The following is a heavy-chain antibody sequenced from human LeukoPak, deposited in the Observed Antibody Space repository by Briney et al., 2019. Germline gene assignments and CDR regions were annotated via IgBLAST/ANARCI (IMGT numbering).Heavy chain of an antibody. D-gene: IGHD6-13*01. CDR2: INTKTGNP. Sequence: ASVKVSCKASGYTFTNYAMNWVRQAPGQGLEWMGWINTKTGNPTYVQGFTGRFAFSLDTSVSAAYLQISSLKPEDTAVYYCARDRYSSSWPLEYWGQGTLVTVSS. CDR1: GYTFTNYA. V-gene: IGHV7-4-1*02. CDR3: ARDRYSSSWPLEY. J-gene: IGHJ4*02.